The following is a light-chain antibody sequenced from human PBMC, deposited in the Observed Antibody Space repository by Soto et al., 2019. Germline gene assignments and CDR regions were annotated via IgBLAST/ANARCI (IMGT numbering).Light chain of an antibody. V-gene: IGLV2-8*01. CDR2: EVS. CDR1: KNDIGVYDF. CDR3: SSYTGSNNLG. Sequence: QSALTQPPSASGSPGQSVTISCTGTKNDIGVYDFVSWYQHHPGKAPRLIIYEVSKRPSGVPDRFSGSKSGNTASLTVSGLQAEDEADYYCSSYTGSNNLGFGGGTKLTVL. J-gene: IGLJ3*02.